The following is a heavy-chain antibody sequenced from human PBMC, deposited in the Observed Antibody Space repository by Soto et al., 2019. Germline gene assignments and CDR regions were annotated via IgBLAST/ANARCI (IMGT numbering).Heavy chain of an antibody. CDR2: MNPNSGNT. J-gene: IGHJ5*02. V-gene: IGHV1-8*01. D-gene: IGHD3-3*01. CDR3: ARGFPAHLTYYDFWSGYNWFDP. Sequence: GASVKVSCKASGYTFTSYDINWVRQATGQGLEWMGWMNPNSGNTGYAQKFQGRVTMTRNTSISTAYMELSSLRSEDTAVYYCARGFPAHLTYYDFWSGYNWFDPWGQGTLVTVSS. CDR1: GYTFTSYD.